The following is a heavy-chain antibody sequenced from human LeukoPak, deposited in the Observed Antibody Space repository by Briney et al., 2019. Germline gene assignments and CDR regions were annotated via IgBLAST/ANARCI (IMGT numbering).Heavy chain of an antibody. CDR2: IIPIFGTA. Sequence: ASVKVSCKASGGTFSSYAISWVRQAPGQGLEWKGGIIPIFGTANYAQKFQGRVTITADESTSTAYMELSSLRSEDTAVYYCARDGDYYGSGSPYYFDYWGQGTLVTVSS. CDR3: ARDGDYYGSGSPYYFDY. V-gene: IGHV1-69*13. D-gene: IGHD3-10*01. J-gene: IGHJ4*02. CDR1: GGTFSSYA.